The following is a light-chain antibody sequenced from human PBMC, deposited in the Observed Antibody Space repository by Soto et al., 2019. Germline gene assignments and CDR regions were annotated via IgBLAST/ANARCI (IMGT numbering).Light chain of an antibody. CDR2: GST. CDR3: QSYDSSLNAFV. V-gene: IGLV1-40*01. J-gene: IGLJ2*01. Sequence: QSALTQPPSVSGAPGQRVTISCTGSSSNIGKGYDVHWYQQLPRTVPKLLIYGSTIRPSGVPDRFSGSRSGTSASLAITGLQAEDEADYYCQSYDSSLNAFVFGGGTKLTVL. CDR1: SSNIGKGYD.